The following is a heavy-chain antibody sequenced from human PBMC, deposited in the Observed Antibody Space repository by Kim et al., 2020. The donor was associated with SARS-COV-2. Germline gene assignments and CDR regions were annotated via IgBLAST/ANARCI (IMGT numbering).Heavy chain of an antibody. J-gene: IGHJ4*02. CDR1: GFTFSSYA. CDR3: AKDFFTLTVTGKFDY. V-gene: IGHV3-23*01. D-gene: IGHD4-17*01. CDR2: ISGIGGST. Sequence: GGSLRLSCAASGFTFSSYAMSWVRQAPGKGLEWVSAISGIGGSTYYADSVKGRFTISRDNSKNTLYLQMNSLRAEDTAVYYCAKDFFTLTVTGKFDYWGQGTLVTVAS.